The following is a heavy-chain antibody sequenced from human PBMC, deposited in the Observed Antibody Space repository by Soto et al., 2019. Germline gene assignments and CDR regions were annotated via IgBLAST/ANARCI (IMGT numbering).Heavy chain of an antibody. D-gene: IGHD6-13*01. CDR3: ARSVEAADYYYGMDV. Sequence: ASVKVSCKASGYTFTGYYMHWVRQAPGQGLEWMGWINPNSGGTNYAQKFQGWVTITRDTSISTAYMELSRLRSDDTAVYYFARSVEAADYYYGMDVWGQGTTVTVSS. CDR1: GYTFTGYY. V-gene: IGHV1-2*04. J-gene: IGHJ6*02. CDR2: INPNSGGT.